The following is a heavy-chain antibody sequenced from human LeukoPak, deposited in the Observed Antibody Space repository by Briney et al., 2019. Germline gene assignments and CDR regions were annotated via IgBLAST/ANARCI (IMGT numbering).Heavy chain of an antibody. CDR1: GYSFTSYW. D-gene: IGHD6-13*01. CDR3: ARQGTGYSSSWYDSLDY. J-gene: IGHJ4*02. CDR2: IYPGDSDT. V-gene: IGHV5-51*01. Sequence: GESLKISCKGSGYSFTSYWIGWVRQMPGKGLEWMGIIYPGDSDTRYSPSFQGQVTISADKSISTAYLQWSSLKASDTAMYYCARQGTGYSSSWYDSLDYWGQGTLVTVSS.